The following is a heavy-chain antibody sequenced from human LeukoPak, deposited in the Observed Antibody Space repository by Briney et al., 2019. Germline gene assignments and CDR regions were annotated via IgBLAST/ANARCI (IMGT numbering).Heavy chain of an antibody. CDR1: GFTFSSYA. D-gene: IGHD3-3*01. V-gene: IGHV3-30-3*01. J-gene: IGHJ4*02. CDR2: ISYDGSNK. CDR3: ARVSGYYGSFDY. Sequence: GGSLRLSCAASGFTFSSYAMHWVRQAPGKGLEWVAVISYDGSNKYYTDSVKGRFTISRDNSKNTLYLQMNSLRAEDTAVYYCARVSGYYGSFDYWGQGALVTVSS.